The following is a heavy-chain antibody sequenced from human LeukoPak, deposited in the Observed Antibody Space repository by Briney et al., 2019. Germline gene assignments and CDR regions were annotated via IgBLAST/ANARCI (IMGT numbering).Heavy chain of an antibody. V-gene: IGHV4-59*01. CDR2: IYYSGST. CDR1: GGSISSYY. Sequence: PSETLSLTCTVSGGSISSYYWSWIRQPPGKGLEWIGYIYYSGSTNYNPSLKSRVTISVDTSKNQFSLKLSSVTAADTAVYYCAKVSARAIYYYDSSGYLDYWGQGTLVTVSS. J-gene: IGHJ4*02. CDR3: AKVSARAIYYYDSSGYLDY. D-gene: IGHD3-22*01.